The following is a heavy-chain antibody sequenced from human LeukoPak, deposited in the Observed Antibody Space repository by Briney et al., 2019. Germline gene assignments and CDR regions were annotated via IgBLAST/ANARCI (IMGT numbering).Heavy chain of an antibody. V-gene: IGHV4-30-4*01. J-gene: IGHJ6*02. CDR3: ARAGKLSSSWYVYYYGMDV. CDR1: GVSISCGDYY. D-gene: IGHD6-13*01. Sequence: PSQTLSLTCTVSGVSISCGDYYWSWIRQPPGKGLKWIGYIFYSGNTYYNPSLKSRVPISVDTSKNRFSLKLSSVTAADTAVYYCARAGKLSSSWYVYYYGMDVWGQGTTVTVSS. CDR2: IFYSGNT.